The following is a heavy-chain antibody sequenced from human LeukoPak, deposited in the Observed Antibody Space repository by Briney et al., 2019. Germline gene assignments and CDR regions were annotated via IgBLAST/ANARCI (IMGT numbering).Heavy chain of an antibody. Sequence: GGSLRLSCAASGFTFSSYGMHWVRQAPGKGLEWVAVISYDGSNKYYADSVKGRFTISRDNSKNTLYLQMNSLRAEDTAVYYCAKVGGEGLIDYWGQGTLVTVSS. V-gene: IGHV3-30*18. CDR2: ISYDGSNK. J-gene: IGHJ4*02. D-gene: IGHD2-21*01. CDR1: GFTFSSYG. CDR3: AKVGGEGLIDY.